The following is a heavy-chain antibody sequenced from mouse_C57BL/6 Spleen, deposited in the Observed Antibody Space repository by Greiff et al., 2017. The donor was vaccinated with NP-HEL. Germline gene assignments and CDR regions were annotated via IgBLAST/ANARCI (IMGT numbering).Heavy chain of an antibody. Sequence: VQLQQPGAELVKPGASVKLSCKASGYTFTSYWMQWVKQRPGQGLEWIGEIDPSDSYTNYNQKFKGKATLTVDTSSSTAYMQLSSLTSEDSAVYYCARSGAYDGYPFAYWGQGTLVTVSA. CDR3: ARSGAYDGYPFAY. J-gene: IGHJ3*01. V-gene: IGHV1-50*01. CDR2: IDPSDSYT. D-gene: IGHD2-3*01. CDR1: GYTFTSYW.